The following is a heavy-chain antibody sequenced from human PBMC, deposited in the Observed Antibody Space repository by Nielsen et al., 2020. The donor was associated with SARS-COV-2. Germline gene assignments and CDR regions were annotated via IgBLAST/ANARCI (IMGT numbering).Heavy chain of an antibody. Sequence: ISCAASGFNFSNYFMAWIRPVPGKGLHSVSYISNSNRYTKYADSVMGRFTISRDNTKNSLYLQMDSLRVEDTAVYFCARATLHSLRSSWFEGIDSWGQGTLVTVSS. V-gene: IGHV3-11*05. D-gene: IGHD3-10*01. CDR2: ISNSNRYT. CDR1: GFNFSNYF. CDR3: ARATLHSLRSSWFEGIDS. J-gene: IGHJ4*02.